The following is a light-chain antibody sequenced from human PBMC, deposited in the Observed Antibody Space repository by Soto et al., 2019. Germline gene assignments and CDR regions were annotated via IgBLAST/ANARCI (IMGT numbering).Light chain of an antibody. CDR1: QSVSIW. J-gene: IGKJ1*01. CDR3: QQFNTSPWT. Sequence: DIQMTQSPSTLSASEGDRVTISCRASQSVSIWLAWYQRKPGRAPKLLIYKSSILESGVPSRFSGSGSGTEFTLTISSLQPDDFATYYCQQFNTSPWTFGQGTRWIS. CDR2: KSS. V-gene: IGKV1-5*03.